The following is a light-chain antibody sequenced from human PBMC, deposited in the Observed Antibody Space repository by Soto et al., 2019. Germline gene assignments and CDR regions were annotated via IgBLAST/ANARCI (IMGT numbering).Light chain of an antibody. Sequence: EVVLTQSPATLSLYTGERATLSFRASQTVGVYLAWYQQNAGQAPRLLIYNASNRATGIPARFSGSGSGTDFTLTISSLEPEDFAVYYCQQRSNRPLTFGGGTRWIT. J-gene: IGKJ4*01. CDR1: QTVGVY. CDR3: QQRSNRPLT. CDR2: NAS. V-gene: IGKV3-11*01.